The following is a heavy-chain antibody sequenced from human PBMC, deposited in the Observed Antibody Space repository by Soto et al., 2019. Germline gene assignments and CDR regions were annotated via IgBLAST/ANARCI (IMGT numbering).Heavy chain of an antibody. V-gene: IGHV4-61*08. D-gene: IGHD3-3*01. CDR2: IYYSGST. Sequence: PSETLSLTCTVSGGSIRSGGYYWSWIRQHPGKGLEWIGYIYYSGSTNYNPSLKSRVTISVDTSKNQFSLKLSSVTAADTAVYYCARIISYYDFWSGYNLNWFDPWGQGTLVTVSS. CDR1: GGSIRSGGYY. J-gene: IGHJ5*02. CDR3: ARIISYYDFWSGYNLNWFDP.